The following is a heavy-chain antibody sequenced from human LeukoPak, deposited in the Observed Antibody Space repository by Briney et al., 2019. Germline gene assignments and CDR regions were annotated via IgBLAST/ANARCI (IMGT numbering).Heavy chain of an antibody. CDR1: GFTFRDHY. J-gene: IGHJ4*02. CDR2: IRSKPYGGTT. V-gene: IGHV3-71*01. D-gene: IGHD5-18*01. Sequence: GGSLRLSCAVAGFTFRDHYMVWVRQAPGKGLEWVGFIRSKPYGGTTENAASVKGRFTISRDDSKSIAYLQMNSLRIEDTAVYYCTRNSYGPRFDYWGQGTLVTVSS. CDR3: TRNSYGPRFDY.